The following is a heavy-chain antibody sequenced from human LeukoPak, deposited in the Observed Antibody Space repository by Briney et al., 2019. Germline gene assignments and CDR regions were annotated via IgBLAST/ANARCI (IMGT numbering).Heavy chain of an antibody. CDR1: GFTFSSYA. V-gene: IGHV3-23*01. CDR3: AKAPSSRYSSGNIDY. CDR2: ISGSGGST. Sequence: GGSLRLSCAASGFTFSSYAMSWVRQAPGKGLEWVSAISGSGGSTYYADSVKGRFTISRDNDKNSLYLQMNSLRAEDTALYYCAKAPSSRYSSGNIDYWGQGTLVTVSS. D-gene: IGHD6-25*01. J-gene: IGHJ4*02.